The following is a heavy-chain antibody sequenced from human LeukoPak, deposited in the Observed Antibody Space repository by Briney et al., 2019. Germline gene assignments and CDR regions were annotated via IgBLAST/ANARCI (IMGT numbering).Heavy chain of an antibody. CDR1: GFTFSTYS. CDR3: ARYCSSSRCLYYYHMDV. V-gene: IGHV3-21*01. CDR2: ISSASSYI. J-gene: IGHJ6*03. D-gene: IGHD2-2*01. Sequence: GGSLRLSCAASGFTFSTYSMNWVRQAPGKGLEWVSSISSASSYIYYADSVKGRFTISRDDAKNSRYLQMNSLRAEDTAVYYCARYCSSSRCLYYYHMDVWGKGTTVTVSS.